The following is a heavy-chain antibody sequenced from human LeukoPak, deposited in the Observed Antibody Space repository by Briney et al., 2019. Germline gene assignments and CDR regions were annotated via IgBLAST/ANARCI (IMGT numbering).Heavy chain of an antibody. CDR3: ARVLVATDAFDI. D-gene: IGHD2-15*01. CDR1: GGSFSDYY. Sequence: SETLSLTCAVYGGSFSDYYWSWIRQPPGKGLEWIGEINHSGSTNYNPSLKSRVTISVDTSKNQFSLKLSSVTAADTAVYYCARVLVATDAFDIWGQGTMVTVSS. CDR2: INHSGST. V-gene: IGHV4-34*01. J-gene: IGHJ3*02.